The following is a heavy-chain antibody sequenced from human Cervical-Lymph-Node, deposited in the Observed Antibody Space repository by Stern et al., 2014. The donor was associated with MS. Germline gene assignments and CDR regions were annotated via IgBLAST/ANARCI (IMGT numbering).Heavy chain of an antibody. D-gene: IGHD1-26*01. J-gene: IGHJ5*02. CDR3: AKDDVEEVRGAAFDYWFDP. CDR1: GGIFNNHG. Sequence: VQLVQSGAEVRKSGSSVNVSCKTSGGIFNNHGFSWVRQAPGPGLEWMGAIIPSIGRTVYAQKFQGRVTITADESTTTVYMALMNLTYDDTAIYYCAKDDVEEVRGAAFDYWFDPWGQGTRVTVSS. CDR2: IIPSIGRT. V-gene: IGHV1-69*01.